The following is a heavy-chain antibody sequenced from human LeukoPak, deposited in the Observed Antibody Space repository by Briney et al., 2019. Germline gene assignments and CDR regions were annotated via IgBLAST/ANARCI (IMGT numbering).Heavy chain of an antibody. J-gene: IGHJ6*03. CDR3: ARVVTAVYYYYMDV. CDR1: GYTFTGYY. CDR2: INPNSGGT. D-gene: IGHD2-21*02. Sequence: ASVKVSCKASGYTFTGYYMHWVRQAPGQGLEWMGRINPNSGGTNYAQKFQGRVTMTRDTSISTAYMELSRLRSDDTAAYYCARVVTAVYYYYMDVWGKGTTVTVSS. V-gene: IGHV1-2*06.